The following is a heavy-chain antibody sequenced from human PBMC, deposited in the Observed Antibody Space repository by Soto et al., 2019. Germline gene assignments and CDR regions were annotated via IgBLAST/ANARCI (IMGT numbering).Heavy chain of an antibody. Sequence: GGSLRLSCAASGFTFSSYWMHWVRQAPGKGLVWVSRINPDGSATNYADSVKGRFTISRDNAKNTLYLQMNSLRAEDTTVFYCGRGGSDSPMAPGYWGQGTLVTVSS. CDR3: GRGGSDSPMAPGY. D-gene: IGHD5-18*01. J-gene: IGHJ4*02. CDR1: GFTFSSYW. CDR2: INPDGSAT. V-gene: IGHV3-74*01.